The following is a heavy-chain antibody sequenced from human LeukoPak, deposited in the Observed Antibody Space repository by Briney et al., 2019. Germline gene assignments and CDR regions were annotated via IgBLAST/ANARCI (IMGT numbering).Heavy chain of an antibody. CDR3: ARGRTTVHDY. V-gene: IGHV5-10-1*01. D-gene: IGHD4-11*01. CDR1: GYSFTSYW. J-gene: IGHJ4*02. Sequence: GESLKISCKGSGYSFTSYWISWVRQMPGKGLEWMGRIDPSDSYTNYSPSFQGHVTISADKSISTAYLQWSSLKASDTAMHYCARGRTTVHDYWGQGILVTVSS. CDR2: IDPSDSYT.